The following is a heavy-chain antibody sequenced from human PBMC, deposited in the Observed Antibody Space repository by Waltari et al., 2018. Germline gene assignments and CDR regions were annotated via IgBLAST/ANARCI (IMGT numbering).Heavy chain of an antibody. CDR3: ARDRGLYGMDV. V-gene: IGHV3-13*01. J-gene: IGHJ6*02. Sequence: EVQLVESGGGLVRPGGSLCPPCLALGLNFSSYDMHSVRQATGKGLEWVSAIGTAGDTYYPGSVKGRFTISRENAKNSLYLQMNSLRAGDTAVYYCARDRGLYGMDVWGQGTTVTVSS. CDR1: GLNFSSYD. CDR2: IGTAGDT.